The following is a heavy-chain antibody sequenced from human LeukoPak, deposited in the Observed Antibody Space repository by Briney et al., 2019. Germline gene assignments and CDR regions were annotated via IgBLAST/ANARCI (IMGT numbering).Heavy chain of an antibody. Sequence: KPSETLSLTCTVSGGSISSSSHYWGWIRQPPGKGLEWIGSIYYSGSTYYNPSLKSRVTISVDTSKNQFSLELSSVTAADTAVYYCARLGGRYFVDYWGQGTLVTVSS. J-gene: IGHJ4*02. V-gene: IGHV4-39*01. CDR3: ARLGGRYFVDY. CDR2: IYYSGST. CDR1: GGSISSSSHY. D-gene: IGHD3-9*01.